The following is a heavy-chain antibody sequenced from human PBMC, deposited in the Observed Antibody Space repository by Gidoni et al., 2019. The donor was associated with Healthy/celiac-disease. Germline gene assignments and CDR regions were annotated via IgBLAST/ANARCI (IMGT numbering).Heavy chain of an antibody. J-gene: IGHJ5*02. D-gene: IGHD6-13*01. CDR1: GYTFTSYY. V-gene: IGHV1-46*01. Sequence: QVQLVQPGAEVKKPGASVKVSCKASGYTFTSYYMHWVRQAPGQGLEWMGIINPSGGSTSYAQKFQGRVTMTRDTSTSTVYMELSSLRSEDTAVYYCAREASRTAAGTGGWFDPWGQGTLVTVSS. CDR3: AREASRTAAGTGGWFDP. CDR2: INPSGGST.